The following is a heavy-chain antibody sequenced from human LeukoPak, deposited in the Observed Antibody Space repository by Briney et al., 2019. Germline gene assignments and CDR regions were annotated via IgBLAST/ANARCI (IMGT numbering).Heavy chain of an antibody. Sequence: GGSLRLSCAASGFTFSSYAMHWVRQAPGKGLEWVAVISYDGNNKSYADSVKGRFTISRDNSKNTLYLQMNSLRVEDTAVYYCAGSLAYCGGDCRLGDYWGQGTLVTVSS. CDR1: GFTFSSYA. V-gene: IGHV3-30-3*02. CDR3: AGSLAYCGGDCRLGDY. CDR2: ISYDGNNK. D-gene: IGHD2-21*02. J-gene: IGHJ4*02.